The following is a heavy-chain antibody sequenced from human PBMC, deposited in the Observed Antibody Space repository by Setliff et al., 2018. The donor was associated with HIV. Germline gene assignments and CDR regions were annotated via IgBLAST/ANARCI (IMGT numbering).Heavy chain of an antibody. CDR1: GGSISSYY. D-gene: IGHD2-21*02. J-gene: IGHJ3*02. CDR3: ARDGYCGGDCYHDAFDI. Sequence: PSETLSLTCTVSGGSISSYYWSWIRQPPGKGLEWIGYIYTSGSTNYNPSLKSRVTISVDTSKNQSSLKLSSVTAADTAVYYCARDGYCGGDCYHDAFDIWGQGTMVTVSS. CDR2: IYTSGST. V-gene: IGHV4-4*08.